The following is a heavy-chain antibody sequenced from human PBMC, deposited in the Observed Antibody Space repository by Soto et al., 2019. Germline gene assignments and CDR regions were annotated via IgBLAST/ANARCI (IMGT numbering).Heavy chain of an antibody. V-gene: IGHV1-18*04. J-gene: IGHJ6*02. Sequence: QVQLVQSGAEVKKPGASVKVSCKASGYTFTSYGISWVRQAPGQGLEWMGWISAYNGNTNYAQKLQGRVTMTPDTSTSTAYMELRSLRSDDTAVYYCARSPAAGRDYYYGMDVWGQGTTVTVSS. CDR3: ARSPAAGRDYYYGMDV. D-gene: IGHD6-13*01. CDR2: ISAYNGNT. CDR1: GYTFTSYG.